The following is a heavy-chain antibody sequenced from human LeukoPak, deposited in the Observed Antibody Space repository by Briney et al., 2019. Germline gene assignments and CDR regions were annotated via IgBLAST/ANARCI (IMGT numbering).Heavy chain of an antibody. V-gene: IGHV3-30-3*01. CDR2: ISFDGSDK. J-gene: IGHJ6*02. D-gene: IGHD2-2*01. CDR1: GFSFSDYA. CDR3: ARGPDIVVVPADV. Sequence: GGSLRLSCAASGFSFSDYAMHWVRQAPGKGLEWMTVISFDGSDKHYADSLRGRFTISRDNSKNTLYLQMNSLRADDTALYYCARGPDIVVVPADVWGQGTTVTVSS.